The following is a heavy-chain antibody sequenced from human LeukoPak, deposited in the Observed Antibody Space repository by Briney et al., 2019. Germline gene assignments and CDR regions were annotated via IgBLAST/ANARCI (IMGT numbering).Heavy chain of an antibody. CDR3: ARKAQYNGHYPLDY. CDR1: GFTFINYS. V-gene: IGHV3-23*01. CDR2: TSDRGDYT. D-gene: IGHD1-7*01. Sequence: GGSLRLSCAASGFTFINYSLNWVRQAPGKGLEWVSGTSDRGDYTYYADSVKGRFTISRDSSKNTLFLQMNSLRAEDTALYFCARKAQYNGHYPLDYWGQGTLVTVSS. J-gene: IGHJ4*02.